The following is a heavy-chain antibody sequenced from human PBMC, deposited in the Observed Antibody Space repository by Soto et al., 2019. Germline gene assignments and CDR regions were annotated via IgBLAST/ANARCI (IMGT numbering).Heavy chain of an antibody. J-gene: IGHJ4*02. CDR1: GFTFNTYW. CDR2: IKKDGSEK. V-gene: IGHV3-7*03. Sequence: PGGSLRLSCAASGFTFNTYWMTWVRQAPGKGLEWVANIKKDGSEKSYVDSVKGRFTISRDNAKNSLYLEMNHLRVEDTAVYYCARDWGGLGFWGQGTLVTVSS. D-gene: IGHD3-10*01. CDR3: ARDWGGLGF.